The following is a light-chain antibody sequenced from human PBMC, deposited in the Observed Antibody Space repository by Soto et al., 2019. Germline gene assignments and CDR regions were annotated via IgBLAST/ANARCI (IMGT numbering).Light chain of an antibody. CDR3: SSYTSSSTL. Sequence: QSALTQPASVSGSPGQSITISSTGTSSDVGSYNYVSWYQQHPGKAPKLMIYEVSDRPSGISSRFSGSKSGNTASLTISGLQTEDEADYYCSSYTSSSTLFGTGTKLTVL. V-gene: IGLV2-14*01. CDR2: EVS. J-gene: IGLJ1*01. CDR1: SSDVGSYNY.